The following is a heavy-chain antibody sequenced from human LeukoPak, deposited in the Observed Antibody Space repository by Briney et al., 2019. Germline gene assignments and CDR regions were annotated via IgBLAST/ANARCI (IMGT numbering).Heavy chain of an antibody. D-gene: IGHD3-3*01. CDR3: ARDGGEWLYYFDY. CDR1: GGSITGSSYY. J-gene: IGHJ4*02. Sequence: SETLSLTCTVSGGSITGSSYYWGWIRQPPGKGLEWIGTIYYSGSTYYNPSLKSRVTISVDTSKNQFSLKLSSVTAADTAVYYCARDGGEWLYYFDYWGQGTLVTVSS. CDR2: IYYSGST. V-gene: IGHV4-39*07.